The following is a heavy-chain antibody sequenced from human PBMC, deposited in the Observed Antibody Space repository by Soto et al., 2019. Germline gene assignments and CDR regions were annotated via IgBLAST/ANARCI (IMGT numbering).Heavy chain of an antibody. CDR2: IYWDDDK. D-gene: IGHD3-10*01. CDR1: GFSLSTTGVG. J-gene: IGHJ5*02. V-gene: IGHV2-5*02. Sequence: QITLKESGPTLVRPTQTLTLTCTFSGFSLSTTGVGVGWIRQPPGKALEGLALIYWDDDKRYSPSLKSRLTTPXAXXTHEVIPTLPNLAPVATATSSCAQTLRDYGLGRERAHSFDPWGQGTLVTVSS. CDR3: AQTLRDYGLGRERAHSFDP.